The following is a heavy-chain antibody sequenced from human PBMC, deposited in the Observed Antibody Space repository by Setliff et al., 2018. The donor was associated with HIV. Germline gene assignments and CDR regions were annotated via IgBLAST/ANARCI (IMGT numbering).Heavy chain of an antibody. CDR1: GGSISSSSYY. V-gene: IGHV4-39*07. CDR2: IYYSGST. Sequence: SETLSLTCTVSGGSISSSSYYWGWIRQPPGKGLEWIGSIYYSGSTYYNPSLKSRVTISVDTSKNQFSLKLSSVTAADTAVYYCARDSVSEGYFDLWGRGTLVTVS. CDR3: ARDSVSEGYFDL. D-gene: IGHD3-10*01. J-gene: IGHJ2*01.